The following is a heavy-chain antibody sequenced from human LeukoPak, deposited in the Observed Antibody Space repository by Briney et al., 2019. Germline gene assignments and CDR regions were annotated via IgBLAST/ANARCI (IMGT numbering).Heavy chain of an antibody. CDR1: GFTVSSNY. J-gene: IGHJ4*02. CDR3: ARGDRGSYGFFDY. CDR2: IYSGGST. Sequence: GGSLRLSCAASGFTVSSNYMSWVRQAPGKGLEWVSVIYSGGSTYYADSVKVRFTISRHNSKNTLYLQMNSLRAEDTAVYYCARGDRGSYGFFDYWGQGTLVTVSS. V-gene: IGHV3-53*04. D-gene: IGHD1-26*01.